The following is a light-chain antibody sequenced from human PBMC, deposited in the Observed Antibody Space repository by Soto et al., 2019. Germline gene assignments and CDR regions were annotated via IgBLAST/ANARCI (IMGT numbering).Light chain of an antibody. J-gene: IGKJ4*01. V-gene: IGKV1-9*01. CDR3: QQFNSYPLT. CDR2: AAS. Sequence: IQLNQSPTSLSASVGDRVTLTFRASQGITRYLAWYQQRPGKDPKLLIFAASTLHSGVPSRFSGSGSGTDFTLTISSLQPEDFATYYCQQFNSYPLTGGGGPTGDLK. CDR1: QGITRY.